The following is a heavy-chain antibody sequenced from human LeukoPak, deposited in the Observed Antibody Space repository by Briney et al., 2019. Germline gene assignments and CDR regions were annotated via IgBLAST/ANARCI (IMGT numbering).Heavy chain of an antibody. Sequence: EASVKVSCKASGYTFSMYNMHWVRQAPGQGLEWMGIINPSGGTSYAQKLQGRITMTRDTSTSTLHMELSSLRSEDTAVYYCAREGVAGTGLDYWGQGTLVTVSS. J-gene: IGHJ4*02. D-gene: IGHD6-13*01. V-gene: IGHV1-46*01. CDR2: INPSGGT. CDR1: GYTFSMYN. CDR3: AREGVAGTGLDY.